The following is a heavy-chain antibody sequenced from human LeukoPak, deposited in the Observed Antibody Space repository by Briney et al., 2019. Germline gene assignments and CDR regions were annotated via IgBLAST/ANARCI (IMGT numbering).Heavy chain of an antibody. J-gene: IGHJ5*02. D-gene: IGHD3-3*01. CDR1: GYTFTSYG. V-gene: IGHV1-18*01. CDR2: ISTYNGDT. Sequence: ASVKVSCKASGYTFTSYGISWVRQAPGQGLEWMGWISTYNGDTNFAQNFQGRVTMTTDTSTSTAYMELRSLRSDDTAVYYCARATSGYYAWFDPWGQGTLVTVSS. CDR3: ARATSGYYAWFDP.